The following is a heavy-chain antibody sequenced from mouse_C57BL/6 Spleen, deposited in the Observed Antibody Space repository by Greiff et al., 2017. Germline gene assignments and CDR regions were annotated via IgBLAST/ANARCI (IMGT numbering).Heavy chain of an antibody. CDR3: AREGTYYDY. CDR2: IHPNSGST. CDR1: GYTFTSYW. D-gene: IGHD1-1*01. Sequence: VQLQHPGAELVKPGASVKLSCKASGYTFTSYWMHWVKPRPGQGLEWIGMIHPNSGSTNYNEKFKSKATLTVDKSPSTAYRQLSSLTAEDSAVYYWAREGTYYDYWGQGTTLTVAS. J-gene: IGHJ2*01. V-gene: IGHV1-64*01.